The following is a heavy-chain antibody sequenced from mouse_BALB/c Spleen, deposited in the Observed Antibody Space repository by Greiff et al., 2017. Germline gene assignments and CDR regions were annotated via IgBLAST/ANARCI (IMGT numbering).Heavy chain of an antibody. CDR2: IYPGNGDT. CDR3: AGEGGTGTWFAY. V-gene: IGHV1-12*01. CDR1: GYTFTSYN. J-gene: IGHJ3*01. D-gene: IGHD4-1*01. Sequence: LQESGAELVKPGASVKMSCKASGYTFTSYNMHWVKQTPGQGLEWIGAIYPGNGDTSYNQKFKGKATLTADKSSSTAYMQLSSLTSEDSAVYYCAGEGGTGTWFAYWGQGTLVTVSA.